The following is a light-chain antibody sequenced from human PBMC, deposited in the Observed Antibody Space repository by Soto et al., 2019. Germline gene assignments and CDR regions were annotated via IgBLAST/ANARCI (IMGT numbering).Light chain of an antibody. CDR2: EVN. V-gene: IGLV2-14*01. J-gene: IGLJ1*01. Sequence: QSALTQPASVSGSPGQSVTISCTGPRSDIGDSNFISWYQHSPGKAPRLLIYEVNNRPSGVSKRFSGSKAGNTASLTTSGLLDDDEADYFCASFRSGTILVFGSGTKVTVL. CDR1: RSDIGDSNF. CDR3: ASFRSGTILV.